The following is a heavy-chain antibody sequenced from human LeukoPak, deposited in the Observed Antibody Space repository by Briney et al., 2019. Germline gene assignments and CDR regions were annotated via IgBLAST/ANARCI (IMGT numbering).Heavy chain of an antibody. CDR2: VKQDGSEK. V-gene: IGHV3-7*01. CDR1: EFTVSIYW. D-gene: IGHD5-18*01. CDR3: ARARGFSYGYAVDAFDI. Sequence: PGGSLRLSCAASEFTVSIYWMSWVRQAPGKGLEWVANVKQDGSEKYYVDSVKGRFIISRDNAKNSLYLQMNILRAKDTAVYYCARARGFSYGYAVDAFDIWGQGTMVTVSS. J-gene: IGHJ3*02.